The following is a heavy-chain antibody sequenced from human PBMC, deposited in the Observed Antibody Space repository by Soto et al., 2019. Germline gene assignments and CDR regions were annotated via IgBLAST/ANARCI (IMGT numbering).Heavy chain of an antibody. Sequence: ESLSLTCTVSGGSISSSSYYWGWIRQPPGKGLEWIGSIYYSGRTYYNPSLKSRVTISVDTSKKQLFLKLSSVTAADTAVYYCARSGYSYGYHVYWGQGTLVTVSS. V-gene: IGHV4-39*01. J-gene: IGHJ4*02. CDR3: ARSGYSYGYHVY. CDR2: IYYSGRT. CDR1: GGSISSSSYY. D-gene: IGHD5-18*01.